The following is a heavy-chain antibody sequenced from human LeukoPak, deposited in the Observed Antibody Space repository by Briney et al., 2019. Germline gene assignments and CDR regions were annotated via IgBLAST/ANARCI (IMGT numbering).Heavy chain of an antibody. J-gene: IGHJ4*02. CDR2: IWYDGSTK. V-gene: IGHV3-33*08. CDR1: GFAFSDYA. Sequence: GRSLRLSCAASGFAFSDYAMHWVRQAPGKGLEWVAVIWYDGSTKYYADSVKGRFTISRDNAKNSLYLQMNSLRAEDTAVYYCARGPLTGTTYYFDYWGQGTLVTVSS. CDR3: ARGPLTGTTYYFDY. D-gene: IGHD1-7*01.